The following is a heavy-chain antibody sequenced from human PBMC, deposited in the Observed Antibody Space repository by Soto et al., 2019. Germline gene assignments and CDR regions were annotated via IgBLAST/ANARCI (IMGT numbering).Heavy chain of an antibody. V-gene: IGHV1-69*12. J-gene: IGHJ2*01. CDR2: IIPIFGTA. CDR3: ARGNHRWLQLWYFDL. Sequence: QVQLVQSGAEVKKPGSSVTVSCKASGGTFSSYTISWVRQAPGQGREWMGGIIPIFGTANYAQKFQGRVTITADESTSTAYMELSSLRSEDTDVYYCARGNHRWLQLWYFDLWGRGTLVTVSS. D-gene: IGHD5-12*01. CDR1: GGTFSSYT.